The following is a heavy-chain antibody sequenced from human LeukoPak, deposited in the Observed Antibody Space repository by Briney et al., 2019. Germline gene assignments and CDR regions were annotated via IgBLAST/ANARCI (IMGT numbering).Heavy chain of an antibody. CDR1: GFTFSSYG. V-gene: IGHV3-33*06. D-gene: IGHD3-10*01. CDR3: AKGPIYGSAPFDY. Sequence: AGGSLRLSCAASGFTFSSYGMHWVRQAPGKGLEWVAVIWYDGSNKYYADSVKGRFTISRDNSKNTLYLQMNSLRAEDTAVYYCAKGPIYGSAPFDYWGQGTLVTVSS. CDR2: IWYDGSNK. J-gene: IGHJ4*02.